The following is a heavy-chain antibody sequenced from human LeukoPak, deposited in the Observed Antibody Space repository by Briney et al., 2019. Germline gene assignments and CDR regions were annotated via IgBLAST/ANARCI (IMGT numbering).Heavy chain of an antibody. CDR1: GFTFSSYG. J-gene: IGHJ6*02. CDR3: ARDSNILTGYYINYYGMDV. Sequence: GGSLRLSCAASGFTFSSYGMHWVRQALGKGLERVAVIWYDGSNKYYADSVKGRFTISRDNSKNTLYLQMNSLRAEDTAVYYCARDSNILTGYYINYYGMDVWGQGTTVTVSS. V-gene: IGHV3-33*01. CDR2: IWYDGSNK. D-gene: IGHD3-9*01.